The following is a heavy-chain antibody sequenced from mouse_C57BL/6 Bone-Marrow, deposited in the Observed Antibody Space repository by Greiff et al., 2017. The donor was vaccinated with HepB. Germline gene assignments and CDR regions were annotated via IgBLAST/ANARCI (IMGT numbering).Heavy chain of an antibody. CDR2: INPSTGGT. CDR1: GYSFTGYY. D-gene: IGHD1-1*01. J-gene: IGHJ2*01. CDR3: AREEDYGSSYLYFDY. Sequence: VHVKQSGPELVKPGASVKISCKASGYSFTGYYMNWVKQSPEKSLEWIGEINPSTGGTTYNQKFKAKATLTVDKSSSTAYMQLKSLTSEDSAVYYCAREEDYGSSYLYFDYWGQGTTLTVSS. V-gene: IGHV1-42*01.